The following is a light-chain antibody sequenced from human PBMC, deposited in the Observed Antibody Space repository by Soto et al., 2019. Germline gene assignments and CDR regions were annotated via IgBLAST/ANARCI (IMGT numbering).Light chain of an antibody. Sequence: QSVLTQPASVSGSPGQSITISCTGTSSDVGGYNYVSLYQQHPGKAPTLMIYDVSNRPSGVSNRFSGSKSGNTASLTISGLQAEDEADYYCSSYTSSSTLVFGGGTKLTVL. CDR1: SSDVGGYNY. V-gene: IGLV2-14*01. J-gene: IGLJ2*01. CDR2: DVS. CDR3: SSYTSSSTLV.